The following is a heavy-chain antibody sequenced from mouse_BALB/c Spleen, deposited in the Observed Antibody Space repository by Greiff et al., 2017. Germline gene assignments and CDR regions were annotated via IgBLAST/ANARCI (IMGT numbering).Heavy chain of an antibody. Sequence: EVQLQESGAELVKPGASVKLSCTASGFNIKDTYMHWVKHRPEQGLEWIGRIDPANGNTKYDPKFQGKATITADTSSNTAYLQLSSLTSEDTAVYYCARNGNSGMDYWGQGTSVTVSS. V-gene: IGHV14-3*02. J-gene: IGHJ4*01. D-gene: IGHD2-1*01. CDR1: GFNIKDTY. CDR3: ARNGNSGMDY. CDR2: IDPANGNT.